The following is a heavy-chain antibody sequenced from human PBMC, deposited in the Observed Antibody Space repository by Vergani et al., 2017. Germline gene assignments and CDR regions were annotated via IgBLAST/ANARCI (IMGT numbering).Heavy chain of an antibody. D-gene: IGHD1-26*01. Sequence: EVQLLESGGGLVQPGGSLRLSWAASGFTFSSYAMSWVRQAPGKGLGWGSAISGSGGSTYYADSVKGRFTISRDNSKNTLYLQMNSLRAEDTAVYYCAKGIVGATPFDYWGQGTLVTVSS. V-gene: IGHV3-23*01. J-gene: IGHJ4*02. CDR1: GFTFSSYA. CDR2: ISGSGGST. CDR3: AKGIVGATPFDY.